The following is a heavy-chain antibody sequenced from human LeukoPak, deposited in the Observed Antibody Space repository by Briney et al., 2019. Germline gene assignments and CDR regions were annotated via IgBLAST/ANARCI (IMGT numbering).Heavy chain of an antibody. CDR2: ISAYNGNT. V-gene: IGHV1-18*01. CDR1: GYTFTSYG. CDR3: ARETDPLGYYYYGMDV. J-gene: IGHJ6*02. Sequence: ASVKVSCKASGYTFTSYGISWVRQAPGQGLEWMGWISAYNGNTNYAQKLQGRVTMTTDTSTSTAYMELRSLRSDDTAVYYCARETDPLGYYYYGMDVWGQGTTVTVSS.